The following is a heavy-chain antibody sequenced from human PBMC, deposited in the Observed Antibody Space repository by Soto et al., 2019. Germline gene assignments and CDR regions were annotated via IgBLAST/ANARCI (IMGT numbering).Heavy chain of an antibody. CDR1: GFSFSNYG. CDR2: ISFDGNNK. Sequence: PGGSLRLSCAASGFSFSNYGMLWVRQAPGKGLEWVALISFDGNNKHYADSVKGRFTISRDISKNTLYLQMNSPRAEDSAVYYCAKVGVEYCGGDCYSDYWGQGTRVTV. V-gene: IGHV3-30*18. D-gene: IGHD2-21*02. CDR3: AKVGVEYCGGDCYSDY. J-gene: IGHJ4*02.